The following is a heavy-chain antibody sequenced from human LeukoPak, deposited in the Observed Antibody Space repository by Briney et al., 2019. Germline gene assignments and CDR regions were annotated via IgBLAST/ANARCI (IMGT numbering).Heavy chain of an antibody. D-gene: IGHD4-17*01. V-gene: IGHV3-30*04. CDR3: AREHDYGDYGTFDY. Sequence: GGSLRLSCAASGFTFSSYAMHWVRQAPGKGLEWVAVISYDGSNKYYADSVKGRCTISRDNSKNTLYLQMNSLRAEDTAVYYCAREHDYGDYGTFDYWGQGTLVTVSS. CDR1: GFTFSSYA. CDR2: ISYDGSNK. J-gene: IGHJ4*02.